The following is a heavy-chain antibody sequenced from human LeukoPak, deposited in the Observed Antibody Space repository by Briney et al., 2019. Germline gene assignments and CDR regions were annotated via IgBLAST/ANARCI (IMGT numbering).Heavy chain of an antibody. D-gene: IGHD3-22*01. V-gene: IGHV3-9*01. CDR1: GFTFDDYA. CDR3: AKDLAYDSSGSFDY. Sequence: GGSLRLSCAASGFTFDDYAMHWVRQAPGKGLEWVSGLNWNSVSILYADSVKGRFTISRDNAKNSLYLQMNSLRAEDTALYYCAKDLAYDSSGSFDYWGQGTLVTVSS. CDR2: LNWNSVSI. J-gene: IGHJ4*02.